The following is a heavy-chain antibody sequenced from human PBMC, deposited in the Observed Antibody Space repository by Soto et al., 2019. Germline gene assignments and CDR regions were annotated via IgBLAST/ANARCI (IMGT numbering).Heavy chain of an antibody. D-gene: IGHD3-10*01. CDR1: GGSFSGYY. J-gene: IGHJ6*03. CDR2: INHSGST. CDR3: ARGPGITMVRGAPKGNYYYSDV. Sequence: QVQLQQWGAGLLKPSETLSLTCAVYGGSFSGYYWSWIRPPPGQGQAGIGEINHSGSTNYTPSLPRRVTTSVATSKNQFSLKRSSGTAADPAVYYCARGPGITMVRGAPKGNYYYSDVWSKGTTVTVSS. V-gene: IGHV4-34*01.